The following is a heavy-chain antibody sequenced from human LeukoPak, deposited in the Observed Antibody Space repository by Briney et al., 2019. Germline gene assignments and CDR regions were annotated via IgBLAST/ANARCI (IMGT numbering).Heavy chain of an antibody. V-gene: IGHV4-59*06. Sequence: SETLSLTCTVSGGSISSYYWSWIRQPPGKGLEWIGYIYYSGSTYYNPSLKSRVTISVDTSKNQFSLKLSSVTAADTAVYYCAVTTRELFDYWGQGTLVTVSS. D-gene: IGHD1-26*01. CDR1: GGSISSYY. CDR2: IYYSGST. J-gene: IGHJ4*02. CDR3: AVTTRELFDY.